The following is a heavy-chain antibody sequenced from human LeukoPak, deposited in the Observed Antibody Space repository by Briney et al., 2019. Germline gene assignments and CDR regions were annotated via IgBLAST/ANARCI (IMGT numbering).Heavy chain of an antibody. CDR2: IIPIFGTA. CDR1: GGTFSSYA. J-gene: IGHJ5*02. CDR3: ARDRVAAPYNWFDP. D-gene: IGHD6-13*01. V-gene: IGHV1-69*13. Sequence: SVKVSCKASGGTFSSYAISWERQAPGQGLEWMGGIIPIFGTANYAQKFQGRVTITADESTSTAYMELSSLRSEDTAVYYCARDRVAAPYNWFDPWGQGTLVTVSS.